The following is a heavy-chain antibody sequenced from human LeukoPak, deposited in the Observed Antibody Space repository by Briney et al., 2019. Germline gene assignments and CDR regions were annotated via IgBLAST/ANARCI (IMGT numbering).Heavy chain of an antibody. CDR3: ARGSSGWYNWFDP. J-gene: IGHJ5*02. CDR2: IYYSGST. V-gene: IGHV4-59*01. Sequence: SETLFLTCTGPGGSINSYYWSWIRQPPGKGLEWIGYIYYSGSTNYNPSLKSRVTISVDTSKNQFSLKLSSVTAADTAVYYCARGSSGWYNWFDPWGQGTLVTVSS. D-gene: IGHD6-19*01. CDR1: GGSINSYY.